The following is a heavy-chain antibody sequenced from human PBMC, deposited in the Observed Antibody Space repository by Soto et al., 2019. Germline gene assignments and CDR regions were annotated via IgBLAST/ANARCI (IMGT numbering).Heavy chain of an antibody. V-gene: IGHV3-7*01. CDR2: IKHDGSDK. J-gene: IGHJ4*02. Sequence: GGSLRLSCAASGFTFSSNWMSWIRQAPGKGLELLANIKHDGSDKYYVDSVKGRFTISRDNAMNSLYLQMNSLRAEDTGVYYCAKNTRVPKNWGQGTLVTVSS. D-gene: IGHD3-3*01. CDR3: AKNTRVPKN. CDR1: GFTFSSNW.